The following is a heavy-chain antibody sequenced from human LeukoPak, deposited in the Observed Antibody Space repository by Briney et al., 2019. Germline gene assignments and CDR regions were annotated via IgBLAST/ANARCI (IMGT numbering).Heavy chain of an antibody. CDR2: ISGYNSKT. Sequence: ASVKVSCKTSGYSFTNYGITWVRQAPGQGLEWMGWISGYNSKTFYAQNFQGRVTMTTDTSTSTVYMELRSLRSDDTAVYYCARDGHRRYHYDSSGREDAFVIWGQGTMVTVSS. D-gene: IGHD3-22*01. CDR1: GYSFTNYG. CDR3: ARDGHRRYHYDSSGREDAFVI. V-gene: IGHV1-18*01. J-gene: IGHJ3*02.